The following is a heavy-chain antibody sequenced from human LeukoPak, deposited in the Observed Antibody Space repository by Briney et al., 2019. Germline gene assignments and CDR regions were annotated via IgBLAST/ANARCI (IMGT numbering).Heavy chain of an antibody. CDR3: ARSANYDSSGYYSLDY. CDR2: INWNGGST. V-gene: IGHV3-20*04. Sequence: PGGSLRLSCAASGFTFDDYGMSWLRQAPGKGLEWVSGINWNGGSTGYADSVKGRFTISRDNAKNSLYLQMNSLRAEDTALYYCARSANYDSSGYYSLDYWGQGTLVTVSS. D-gene: IGHD3-22*01. CDR1: GFTFDDYG. J-gene: IGHJ4*02.